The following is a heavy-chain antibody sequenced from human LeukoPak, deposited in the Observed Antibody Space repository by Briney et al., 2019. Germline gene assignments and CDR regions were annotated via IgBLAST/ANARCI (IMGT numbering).Heavy chain of an antibody. CDR1: GYTFTSYG. CDR3: ARVNSPGIAAAGTWYFQH. CDR2: ISAYNGNT. Sequence: ASVKVSCKASGYTFTSYGISWVRQAPGQGLEWMGWISAYNGNTNYAQKLQGRVTMTTDTSTSTAYMELRSLRSDDTAVYYCARVNSPGIAAAGTWYFQHWGQGTLVTVSS. D-gene: IGHD6-13*01. V-gene: IGHV1-18*01. J-gene: IGHJ1*01.